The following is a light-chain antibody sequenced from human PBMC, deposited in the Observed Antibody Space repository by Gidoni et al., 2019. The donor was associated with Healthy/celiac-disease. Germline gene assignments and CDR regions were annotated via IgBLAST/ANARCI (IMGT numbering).Light chain of an antibody. J-gene: IGKJ4*01. CDR3: QQRSNWPPLT. V-gene: IGKV3-11*01. CDR1: QSVSSY. Sequence: EIVLTQSPATLSLSTGERATLSCRASQSVSSYLAWYQQKTGQAPRLLIYDASNRATGIPARFSGSGSGTDFTLTISSLEPEDFVVYYCQQRSNWPPLTFGGXTKVEIK. CDR2: DAS.